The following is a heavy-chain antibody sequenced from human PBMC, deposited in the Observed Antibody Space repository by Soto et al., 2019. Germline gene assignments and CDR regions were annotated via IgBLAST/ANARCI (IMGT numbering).Heavy chain of an antibody. J-gene: IGHJ3*02. Sequence: EVQLVETGGGLIQPGGSLRLSCVASGFTVSSNYMSWVRQSPGKGLEWVSVIYSGGSTYYADSVKGRFTISRDNSKNTLYLQMTSLRAEDTAVYYCARGGVTLDAFDIWGQGTMVTVSS. CDR3: ARGGVTLDAFDI. V-gene: IGHV3-53*02. D-gene: IGHD2-21*02. CDR1: GFTVSSNY. CDR2: IYSGGST.